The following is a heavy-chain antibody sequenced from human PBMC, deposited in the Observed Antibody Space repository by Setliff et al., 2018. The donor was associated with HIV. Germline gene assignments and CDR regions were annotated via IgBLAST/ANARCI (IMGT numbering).Heavy chain of an antibody. D-gene: IGHD3-3*01. CDR2: INPKSGGT. Sequence: ASVKVSCKASGYTFTGYYMHWVRQAPGQGPEWLGRINPKSGGTRYAQKFQGRVSMTRDTAIRTAYMELSRLRSDDSAVYYCARLPFITIFGVLNGDDGFDIWGQGTMVTV. J-gene: IGHJ3*02. V-gene: IGHV1-2*06. CDR3: ARLPFITIFGVLNGDDGFDI. CDR1: GYTFTGYY.